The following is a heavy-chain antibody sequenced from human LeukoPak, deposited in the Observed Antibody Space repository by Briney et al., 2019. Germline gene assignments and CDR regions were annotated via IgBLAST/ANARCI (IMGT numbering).Heavy chain of an antibody. CDR3: ARWGSYGFDY. D-gene: IGHD5-18*01. CDR2: IYYSGST. V-gene: IGHV4-39*01. Sequence: SETLSLTCTVSGDSISSSSYYWGWIRQPPGKGLEWIGSIYYSGSTYYNPSLKSRVTISVDTSKNQFSLKLSSVTAADTAVYYCARWGSYGFDYWGQGTLVTVSS. J-gene: IGHJ4*02. CDR1: GDSISSSSYY.